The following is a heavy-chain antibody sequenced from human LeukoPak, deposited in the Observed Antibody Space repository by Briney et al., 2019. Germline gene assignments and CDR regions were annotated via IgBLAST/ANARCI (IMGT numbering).Heavy chain of an antibody. V-gene: IGHV4-59*12. CDR1: GGSISNYY. Sequence: PSETLSLTCAVSGGSISNYYWSWIRQTPGKGVEWIGNIIFSGSTNYNPSLKSRVTISQDTSKNQSSLKLSSVAAADTAIYYCARESGYNYHYFDPWGQGALVTVSS. D-gene: IGHD5-18*01. J-gene: IGHJ5*02. CDR2: IIFSGST. CDR3: ARESGYNYHYFDP.